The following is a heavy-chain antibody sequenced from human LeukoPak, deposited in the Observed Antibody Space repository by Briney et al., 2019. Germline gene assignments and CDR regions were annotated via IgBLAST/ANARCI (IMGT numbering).Heavy chain of an antibody. V-gene: IGHV3-74*01. D-gene: IGHD3-22*01. CDR3: ARPSGYYDSSVAFDI. CDR1: GFTFSIYW. J-gene: IGHJ3*02. Sequence: GGSLRLSCAASGFTFSIYWMHWVRQAPGKGLVWVSRINSDGSSTSYADSVKGRFTISRDNAKNTLYLQMNSLRAEDTAVYYCARPSGYYDSSVAFDIWGQGTMVTVSS. CDR2: INSDGSST.